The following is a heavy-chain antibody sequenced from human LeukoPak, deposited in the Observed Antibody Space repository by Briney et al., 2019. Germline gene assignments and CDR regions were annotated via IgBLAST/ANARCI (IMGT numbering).Heavy chain of an antibody. CDR3: VRYIGFGETPVFDI. CDR2: ISYDGSNK. V-gene: IGHV3-30*01. Sequence: GGSLRLSCAASGFTFSSYAMHWVRQAPGKGLEWVAVISYDGSNKYYADSVKGRFTISRDNSKNTLYLQMNSLRDEDTAVYYCVRYIGFGETPVFDIWSQATMVTVPS. J-gene: IGHJ3*02. D-gene: IGHD3-10*01. CDR1: GFTFSSYA.